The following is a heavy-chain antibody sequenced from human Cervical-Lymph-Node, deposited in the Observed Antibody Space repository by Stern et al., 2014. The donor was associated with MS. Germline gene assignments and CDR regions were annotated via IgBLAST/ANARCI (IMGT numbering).Heavy chain of an antibody. Sequence: QVQLVQSGAEVKKPGSSVKVPCKTSGGTFSSYAISWVRQVPGQGLEWMGGIIPILGIPKYTQKLQDRVTITADESTNTAQMELSSLRPEDSAVYYCVRRRKQGDTLSETWGQGTLVTVSS. CDR1: GGTFSSYA. D-gene: IGHD2-21*01. CDR2: IIPILGIP. J-gene: IGHJ4*02. CDR3: VRRRKQGDTLSET. V-gene: IGHV1-69*01.